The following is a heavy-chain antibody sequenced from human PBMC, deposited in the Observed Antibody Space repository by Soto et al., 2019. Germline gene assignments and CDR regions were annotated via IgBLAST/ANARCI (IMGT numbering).Heavy chain of an antibody. CDR3: ARDKDCSGCSCYGSGGWFDP. V-gene: IGHV3-21*01. J-gene: IGHJ5*02. CDR1: GFTFSSYS. Sequence: EVQLVESGGGLVKPGGSLRLSCAASGFTFSSYSMNWVRQAPGKGLEWVSSISSSSSYIYYADSVKGRFTISRDNAKNSLYLQMNSLRAEDTAVYYCARDKDCSGCSCYGSGGWFDPWGQGTLVTVSS. D-gene: IGHD2-15*01. CDR2: ISSSSSYI.